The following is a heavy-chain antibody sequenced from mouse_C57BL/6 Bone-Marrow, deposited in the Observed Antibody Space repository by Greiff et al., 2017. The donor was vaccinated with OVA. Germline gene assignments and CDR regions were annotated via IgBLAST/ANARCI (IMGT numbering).Heavy chain of an antibody. CDR3: ARFYYYGSSWYFDV. V-gene: IGHV1-61*01. CDR1: GYTFTSYW. CDR2: IYTSDSET. D-gene: IGHD1-1*01. J-gene: IGHJ1*03. Sequence: QVQLKQPGAELVRPGSSVKLSCKASGYTFTSYWMDWVKQRPGQGLEWIGNIYTSDSETHYNQKFKDKATLTVDKSSSTAYMQLSSLTSEDSAVYYCARFYYYGSSWYFDVWGTGTTVTVSS.